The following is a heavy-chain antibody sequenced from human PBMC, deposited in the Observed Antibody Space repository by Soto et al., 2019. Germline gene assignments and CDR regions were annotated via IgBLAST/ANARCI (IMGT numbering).Heavy chain of an antibody. D-gene: IGHD6-13*01. J-gene: IGHJ5*02. V-gene: IGHV4-61*08. CDR3: ARQRVYSSSPVSWFDP. Sequence: PSETLSLTCTVSGGSISSGGYYWSWIRQHPGKGLEWIGYIYYSGSTNYNPSLKSRVTISVDTSKNQFSLKLSSVTAADTAVYYCARQRVYSSSPVSWFDPWGQGTLVTVSS. CDR2: IYYSGST. CDR1: GGSISSGGYY.